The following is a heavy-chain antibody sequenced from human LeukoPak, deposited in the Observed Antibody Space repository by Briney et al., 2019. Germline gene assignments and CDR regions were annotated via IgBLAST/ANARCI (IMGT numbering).Heavy chain of an antibody. CDR2: IYYSTNT. D-gene: IGHD6-19*01. CDR3: VRRVAGTFYFDK. Sequence: SETLSLTCSVSGESIKSTSNYWAWVRQPPGKGLEWIGHIYYSTNTYYNSSLKSRVTISDDTSKSQVSLSLRSVTAADTALYFCVRRVAGTFYFDKWGEGSLVSVSS. CDR1: GESIKSTSNY. J-gene: IGHJ4*02. V-gene: IGHV4-39*01.